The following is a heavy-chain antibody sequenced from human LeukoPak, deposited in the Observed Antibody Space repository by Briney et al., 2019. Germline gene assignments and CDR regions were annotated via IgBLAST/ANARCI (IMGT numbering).Heavy chain of an antibody. Sequence: SETLSLTCTVSGGSISSYYWSWIRQPPGKGLEWLGYIYYSGSNNYHTSLKGRVTISVDTSKNQYSLNMSSVTAADTAVYYCARTTEGGYTYDYFYYYYMDVWGKGTTVTVSS. CDR1: GGSISSYY. CDR3: ARTTEGGYTYDYFYYYYMDV. J-gene: IGHJ6*03. CDR2: IYYSGSN. D-gene: IGHD5-18*01. V-gene: IGHV4-59*01.